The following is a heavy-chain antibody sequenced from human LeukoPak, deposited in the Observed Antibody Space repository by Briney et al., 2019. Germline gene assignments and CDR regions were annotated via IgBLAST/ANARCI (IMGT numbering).Heavy chain of an antibody. Sequence: ASVKVSCKASGYTFTSYGISWVRQAPGQGLEWMGWISVHNGDTNYAQKMQGRVTMTTDASTSTAYMELRSLRPDDTAVYYCAREYYGRALDPWGQGTLVTVSS. V-gene: IGHV1-18*01. CDR2: ISVHNGDT. CDR1: GYTFTSYG. J-gene: IGHJ5*02. CDR3: AREYYGRALDP. D-gene: IGHD2-21*01.